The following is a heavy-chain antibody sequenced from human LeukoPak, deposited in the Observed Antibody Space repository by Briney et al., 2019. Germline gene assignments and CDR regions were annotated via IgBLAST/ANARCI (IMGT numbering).Heavy chain of an antibody. CDR2: INTDGRTT. Sequence: PGGSLRLSCAASGFTVSSNYTSWVRQAPGKGLVWVSRINTDGRTTTYADSVKGRFTISRDNAKNTLYLQMNSLRAEDTAVYYCVRSAFLTTEFYFDYWGQGTLVTVSS. V-gene: IGHV3-74*01. CDR1: GFTVSSNY. J-gene: IGHJ4*02. CDR3: VRSAFLTTEFYFDY. D-gene: IGHD4-11*01.